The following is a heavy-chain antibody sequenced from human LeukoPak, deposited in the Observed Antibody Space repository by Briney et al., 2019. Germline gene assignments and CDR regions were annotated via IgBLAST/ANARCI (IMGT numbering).Heavy chain of an antibody. CDR1: GFTFSTYA. V-gene: IGHV3-30-3*01. CDR2: ISYDGSNK. J-gene: IGHJ4*02. D-gene: IGHD1-26*01. Sequence: QPGRSLRLSCAASGFTFSTYAIHWVRQAPGKGLEWVAVISYDGSNKNYADSVKGRLTISRDNSKNTLYLQMNSLRAEDTAVYYCAKGLSSGSYPVLLAVIFDYWGQGTLVTVSS. CDR3: AKGLSSGSYPVLLAVIFDY.